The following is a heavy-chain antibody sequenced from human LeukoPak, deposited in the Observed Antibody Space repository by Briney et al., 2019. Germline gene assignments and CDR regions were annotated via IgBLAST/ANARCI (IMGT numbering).Heavy chain of an antibody. CDR3: ARDLVTVTKEFDI. D-gene: IGHD4-17*01. CDR1: ADSFSSHY. Sequence: SETLSLTCAVSADSFSSHYWTWIRQAPGKGLEWIGYISYIGSTNYNPSLKSRVTISIDMSKNQFSLKLSSVTAADTAVYYCARDLVTVTKEFDIWGQGTMVSVSS. CDR2: ISYIGST. V-gene: IGHV4-59*11. J-gene: IGHJ3*02.